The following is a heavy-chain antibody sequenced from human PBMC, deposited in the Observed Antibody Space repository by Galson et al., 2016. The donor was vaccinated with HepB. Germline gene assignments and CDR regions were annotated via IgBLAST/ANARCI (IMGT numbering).Heavy chain of an antibody. J-gene: IGHJ4*02. V-gene: IGHV1-18*01. CDR2: ISTYSGNT. Sequence: CKASGYTFTTSGISWVRQAPGQGLEWMGWISTYSGNTKYAQKFQGGLTLTTDSSTTTAYMELRSLRFDDTALYYCARDVQYRFDSWGQGTLVTVSS. D-gene: IGHD2/OR15-2a*01. CDR1: GYTFTTSG. CDR3: ARDVQYRFDS.